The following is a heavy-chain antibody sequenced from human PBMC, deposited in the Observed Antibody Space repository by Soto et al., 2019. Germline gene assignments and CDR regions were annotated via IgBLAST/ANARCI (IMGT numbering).Heavy chain of an antibody. V-gene: IGHV3-21*01. CDR2: ISSSSTYI. CDR1: GFTFSSYS. Sequence: GSLRLSCAASGFTFSSYSMNWVRQAPGKGLEWVSSISSSSTYIYYADSVKGRFTISRDNAENSLYLQMNSLRAEDTAVYYCARELDDYIWGSYRYVDYWGQGT. D-gene: IGHD3-16*02. J-gene: IGHJ4*02. CDR3: ARELDDYIWGSYRYVDY.